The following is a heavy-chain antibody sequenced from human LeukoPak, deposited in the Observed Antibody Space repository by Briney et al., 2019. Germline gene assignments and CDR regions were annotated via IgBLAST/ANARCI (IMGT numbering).Heavy chain of an antibody. D-gene: IGHD6-13*01. Sequence: PGGSLRLSCAASGFTFDYYAMHWVRQAPGKGLGWVSLISGDGGSTYYTDSVKGRFTISRDNSKNSLYLQMNSLRTEDTALYYCAQDKGGSSWYYLDSWGQGTLVTVSS. J-gene: IGHJ4*02. CDR1: GFTFDYYA. CDR3: AQDKGGSSWYYLDS. V-gene: IGHV3-43*02. CDR2: ISGDGGST.